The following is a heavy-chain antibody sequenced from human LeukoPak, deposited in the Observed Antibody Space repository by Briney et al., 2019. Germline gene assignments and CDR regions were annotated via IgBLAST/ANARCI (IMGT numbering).Heavy chain of an antibody. Sequence: GASVKVSYKVSGYSFNDLSVHWVRQAPGKGLQWMGGYDPEYGDTIYAQNFQGRLTMTEDTSTATAFMEVSSLRSEDTAVYYCTAVSLLRGYDVLTLYSYPNYFDFWGQGTLVTVSS. CDR3: TAVSLLRGYDVLTLYSYPNYFDF. CDR2: YDPEYGDT. D-gene: IGHD3-9*01. V-gene: IGHV1-24*01. J-gene: IGHJ4*02. CDR1: GYSFNDLS.